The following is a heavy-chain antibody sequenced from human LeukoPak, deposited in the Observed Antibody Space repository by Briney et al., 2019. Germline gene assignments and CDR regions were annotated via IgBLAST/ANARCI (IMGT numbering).Heavy chain of an antibody. Sequence: GGSLRLSCAASEFSVGSNYMNWVRQAPGKGLEWVSGIGPSGTNTYYADSVKGRFTISRDNSKNTVYLQVNSLRVEDTALYYCAQDRAYIQFYFWGQGTLVTVSS. CDR1: EFSVGSNY. V-gene: IGHV3-23*01. D-gene: IGHD5-18*01. J-gene: IGHJ4*02. CDR2: IGPSGTNT. CDR3: AQDRAYIQFYF.